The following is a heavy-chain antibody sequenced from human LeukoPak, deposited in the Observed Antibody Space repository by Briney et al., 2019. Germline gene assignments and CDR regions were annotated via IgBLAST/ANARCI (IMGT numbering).Heavy chain of an antibody. CDR2: IDPSDSYT. Sequence: GESLKISCKGSGYAFTTYWIIWVRQMPGKGLEWMGKIDPSDSYTNYSPSFQGHVTISADKSVSTAYLQWSSLKASDTAIYYCARRACDTLDGYWGQGTLVTVSS. CDR3: ARRACDTLDGY. J-gene: IGHJ4*02. D-gene: IGHD1-1*01. V-gene: IGHV5-10-1*01. CDR1: GYAFTTYW.